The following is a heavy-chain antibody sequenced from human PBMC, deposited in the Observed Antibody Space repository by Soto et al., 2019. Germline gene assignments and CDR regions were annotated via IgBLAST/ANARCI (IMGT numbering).Heavy chain of an antibody. D-gene: IGHD4-17*01. CDR1: GGTFSSYD. CDR2: IIPIFGTA. CDR3: ARDQDDYGDFVGNTTSN. Sequence: QVQLVQSGAEVKKPGSSVKVSCKASGGTFSSYDISWVRQAPGQGLEWMVGIIPIFGTANYAQKFQGRVTITADESTSNAYMEVRSLRSEDTAVYYCARDQDDYGDFVGNTTSNWCQGTLVTVSS. V-gene: IGHV1-69*12. J-gene: IGHJ4*02.